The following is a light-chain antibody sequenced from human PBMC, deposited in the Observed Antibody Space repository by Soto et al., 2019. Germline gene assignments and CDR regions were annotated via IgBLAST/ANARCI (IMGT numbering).Light chain of an antibody. CDR2: GAS. V-gene: IGKV3-20*01. CDR1: QSVSSSY. CDR3: QQYGSSPFLT. J-gene: IGKJ4*01. Sequence: EIVSTQAPGTLALSPGERATLSCRASQSVSSSYLAWYQQKPGQAPRLLIYGASSRATGIPDRFSGSGSGTDFTLTISRLEPADFAVYYCQQYGSSPFLTFGGGTRVDIK.